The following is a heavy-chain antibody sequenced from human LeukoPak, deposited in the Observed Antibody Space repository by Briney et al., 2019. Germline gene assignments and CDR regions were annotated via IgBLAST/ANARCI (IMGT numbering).Heavy chain of an antibody. J-gene: IGHJ3*02. CDR1: GYSFTSYW. CDR2: IYPGDSDT. CDR3: ASPYCGGDCSMGDAFDI. D-gene: IGHD2-21*02. Sequence: GESLKTSCKGSGYSFTSYWIGWVRQMPGKGLEWMGIIYPGDSDTRYSPSFQGQVTISADKSISTAYLQWSSLKASDTAMYYCASPYCGGDCSMGDAFDIWGQGTMVAVSS. V-gene: IGHV5-51*01.